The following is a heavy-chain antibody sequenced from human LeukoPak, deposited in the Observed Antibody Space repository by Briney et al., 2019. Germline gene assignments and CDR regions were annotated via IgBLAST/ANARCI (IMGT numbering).Heavy chain of an antibody. CDR3: ARVIYSGWEGELSD. CDR2: INSDGSTT. CDR1: GFTFRNYW. V-gene: IGHV3-74*01. D-gene: IGHD6-19*01. Sequence: GGSLRLSCAASGFTFRNYWMHWVRQAPGKGLVWVSRINSDGSTTSYADSVMGRFTISRDNAKNTLYLQMNSLRAEDTAVYYCARVIYSGWEGELSDWGQGTLVTVSS. J-gene: IGHJ4*02.